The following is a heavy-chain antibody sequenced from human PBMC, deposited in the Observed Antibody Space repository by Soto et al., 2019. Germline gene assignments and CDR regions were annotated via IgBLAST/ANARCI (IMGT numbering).Heavy chain of an antibody. D-gene: IGHD6-13*01. CDR3: ARDEEDSISPGPIYSYYMDV. V-gene: IGHV1-69*04. Sequence: GASVKVSCKASGGTFSSYTISWVRQAPGQGLEWMGRIIPILGIANYAQKFQGRVTITADKSTSTAYMELSSLRSEDTAVYYCARDEEDSISPGPIYSYYMDVWXKGXTVXVSS. CDR1: GGTFSSYT. J-gene: IGHJ6*03. CDR2: IIPILGIA.